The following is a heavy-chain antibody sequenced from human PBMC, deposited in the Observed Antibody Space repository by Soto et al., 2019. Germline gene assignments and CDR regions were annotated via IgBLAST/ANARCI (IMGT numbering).Heavy chain of an antibody. CDR1: GGSIRSSNW. CDR3: ARTSGYGSGSYDF. D-gene: IGHD3-10*01. Sequence: QVQLQESGPGLVKPSGTLSLTCAVSGGSIRSSNWWSWVRQPPGKGLEWIGEIYQSGSPNYNPSLKSRVTISVDKSKHQFSLKLSSVTAADTAVYYCARTSGYGSGSYDFWGQGTLVTVSS. J-gene: IGHJ4*02. V-gene: IGHV4-4*02. CDR2: IYQSGSP.